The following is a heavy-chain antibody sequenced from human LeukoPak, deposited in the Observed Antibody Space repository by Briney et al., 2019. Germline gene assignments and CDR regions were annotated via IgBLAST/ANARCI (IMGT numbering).Heavy chain of an antibody. V-gene: IGHV3-30*02. D-gene: IGHD5-18*01. J-gene: IGHJ3*02. CDR1: GFTFGSYG. CDR3: ERVSGIQLWFAAFDI. Sequence: GGSLRLSCAASGFTFGSYGMHWVRQAPGKGLEGVAFIRYDGSNKYYSYSVKGRFTISRVNSKNTRYLQMNSLRAEATAVYYCERVSGIQLWFAAFDICGQGKMVTVSS. CDR2: IRYDGSNK.